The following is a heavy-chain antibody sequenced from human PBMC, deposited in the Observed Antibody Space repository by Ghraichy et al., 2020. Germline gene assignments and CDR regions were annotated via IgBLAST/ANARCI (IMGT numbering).Heavy chain of an antibody. CDR2: ISYDGSNK. V-gene: IGHV3-30-3*01. D-gene: IGHD3-22*01. CDR1: GFTFSSYA. J-gene: IGHJ3*02. Sequence: GGSLRLSCAASGFTFSSYAMHWVRQAPGKGLEWVAVISYDGSNKYYADSVKGRFTISRDNSKNTLYLQMNSLRAEDTAVYYCARANDSSGYMYFLDAFDIWGQGTMVTVSS. CDR3: ARANDSSGYMYFLDAFDI.